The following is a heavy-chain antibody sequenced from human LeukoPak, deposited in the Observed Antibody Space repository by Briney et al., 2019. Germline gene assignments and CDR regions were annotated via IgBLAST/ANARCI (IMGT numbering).Heavy chain of an antibody. CDR3: ARVFGDSSSWWY. CDR1: GYPFSAYF. Sequence: GASVKVSCKASGYPFSAYFMHWVRQAPGQGLEWMGWMNPNSGNTGYAQKFQGRVTMTRNTSISTAYMELSSLRSEDTAVYYCARVFGDSSSWWYWGQGTLVTVSS. D-gene: IGHD6-13*01. J-gene: IGHJ4*02. V-gene: IGHV1-8*02. CDR2: MNPNSGNT.